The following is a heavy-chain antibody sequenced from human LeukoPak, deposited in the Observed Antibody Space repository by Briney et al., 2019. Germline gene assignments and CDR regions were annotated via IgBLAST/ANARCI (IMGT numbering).Heavy chain of an antibody. Sequence: GGSLRLSCAASGFTFSSYSMNWVRQAPGKGLEWVSSISSSSYIYYADSVKGRFTISRDNAKNSLYLQMNSLRAEDTAVYYCARDQLLWFGELVYFDYWGQGTLVTVSS. CDR2: ISSSSYI. CDR1: GFTFSSYS. CDR3: ARDQLLWFGELVYFDY. D-gene: IGHD3-10*01. V-gene: IGHV3-21*01. J-gene: IGHJ4*02.